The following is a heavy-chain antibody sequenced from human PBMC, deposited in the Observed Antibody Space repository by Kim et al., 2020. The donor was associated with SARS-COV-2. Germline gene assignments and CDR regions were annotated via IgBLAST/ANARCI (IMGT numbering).Heavy chain of an antibody. Sequence: LSLTCAASGFTFSSYGMHWVRQAPGKGLEWVAVISYDGSNKYYADSVKGRFTISRDNSKNTLYLQMNSLRAEDTAVYYCAKDRVATIFGYYYGMDVWGQGTTVTVSS. J-gene: IGHJ6*02. CDR1: GFTFSSYG. V-gene: IGHV3-30*18. D-gene: IGHD3-3*01. CDR3: AKDRVATIFGYYYGMDV. CDR2: ISYDGSNK.